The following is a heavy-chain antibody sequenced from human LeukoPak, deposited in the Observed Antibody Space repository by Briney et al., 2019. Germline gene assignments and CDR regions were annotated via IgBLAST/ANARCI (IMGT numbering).Heavy chain of an antibody. V-gene: IGHV1-18*04. CDR1: GYTFTGYY. J-gene: IGHJ6*03. Sequence: ASVKVSCKASGYTFTGYYIHWVRQAPGQGLEWMGWINPHSGASNYAQKLQGRVTMTTDTSTSTAYMELRSLRSDDTAVYYCARRVVVAVGWSNYYYMDVWGKGTTVTVSS. CDR3: ARRVVVAVGWSNYYYMDV. CDR2: INPHSGAS. D-gene: IGHD2-2*01.